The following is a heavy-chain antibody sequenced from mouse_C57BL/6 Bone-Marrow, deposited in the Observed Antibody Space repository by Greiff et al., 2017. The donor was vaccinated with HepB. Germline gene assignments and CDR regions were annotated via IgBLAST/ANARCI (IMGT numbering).Heavy chain of an antibody. CDR2: IYPGDGDT. CDR3: ARASFAY. Sequence: QVQLKESGPELVKPGASVKISCKASGYAFSSSWLNWVKQRPGKGLEWIGRIYPGDGDTNYNGKFKGTATLTADKSSSTAYMQLSSLPSEDSAVYFCARASFAYWGQGTLVTVSA. CDR1: GYAFSSSW. J-gene: IGHJ3*01. V-gene: IGHV1-82*01.